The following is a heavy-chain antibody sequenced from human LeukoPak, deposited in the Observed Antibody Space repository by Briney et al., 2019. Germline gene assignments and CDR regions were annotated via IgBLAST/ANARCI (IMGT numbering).Heavy chain of an antibody. Sequence: SETLSLTCTVSGGSISSHYWSWIRQPPGKGLEWIGYTYYSGSTNYNPSLKSRVTISVDTSKNQFSLKLSSVTAADTAVYYCASHCSSTSCRGAFDIWGQGTMVTVSS. J-gene: IGHJ3*02. V-gene: IGHV4-59*11. CDR1: GGSISSHY. CDR2: TYYSGST. D-gene: IGHD2-2*01. CDR3: ASHCSSTSCRGAFDI.